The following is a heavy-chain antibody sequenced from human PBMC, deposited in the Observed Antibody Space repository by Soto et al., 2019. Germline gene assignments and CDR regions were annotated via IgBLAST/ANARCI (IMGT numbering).Heavy chain of an antibody. Sequence: SETLSLTCTVSGGSISSYYWSWLRQPPGKGLEWIGYIYYSGSTNYNPSHKSRINITVDTSKNQFSLKLSFVTAADTAVYYCASSLYDILTGYYYYGMDVWGQGTTVTVSS. J-gene: IGHJ6*02. D-gene: IGHD3-9*01. V-gene: IGHV4-59*08. CDR3: ASSLYDILTGYYYYGMDV. CDR2: IYYSGST. CDR1: GGSISSYY.